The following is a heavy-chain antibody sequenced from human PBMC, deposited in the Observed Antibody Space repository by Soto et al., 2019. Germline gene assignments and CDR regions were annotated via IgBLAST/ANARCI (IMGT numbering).Heavy chain of an antibody. D-gene: IGHD4-17*01. CDR1: GGSVSSGSYY. CDR2: IYYSGST. J-gene: IGHJ4*02. CDR3: ARYRARRYGGNSGLDY. Sequence: SETLSLTCTVSGGSVSSGSYYWSWIRQPPGKGLEWIGYIYYSGSTNYNPSLKSRVTISVDTSKKQFSLKLSSVTAADTAVYYCARYRARRYGGNSGLDYWGQGATVPVYS. V-gene: IGHV4-61*01.